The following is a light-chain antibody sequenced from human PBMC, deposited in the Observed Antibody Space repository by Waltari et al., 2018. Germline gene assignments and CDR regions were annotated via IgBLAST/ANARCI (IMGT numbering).Light chain of an antibody. Sequence: AIQMTQSPSSLPASVGDRVTITCRASQDISSELGWYQQRTGKAPSLLIYAASNLQGGVPSRFSGSGSGTDFTLTINSLQPEDFATYYCLQYHGYPRTFGQGTKLEIK. CDR1: QDISSE. J-gene: IGKJ2*01. CDR3: LQYHGYPRT. CDR2: AAS. V-gene: IGKV1-6*01.